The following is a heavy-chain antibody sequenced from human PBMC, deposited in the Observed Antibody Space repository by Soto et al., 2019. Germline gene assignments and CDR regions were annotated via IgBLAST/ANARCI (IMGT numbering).Heavy chain of an antibody. CDR1: GFTFSSYA. V-gene: IGHV3-23*01. CDR3: AKLRGGSSYDAFDI. CDR2: ISGSGGTT. J-gene: IGHJ3*02. Sequence: EVQLLESGGGLVQPGGSLRLSCAASGFTFSSYAMSWVRQAPGKGLEWVSDISGSGGTTYYADSVKGRFTISRDNSKNTLNLQMNGLRAEDTAVYYCAKLRGGSSYDAFDICGQGTLVTVSS. D-gene: IGHD1-26*01.